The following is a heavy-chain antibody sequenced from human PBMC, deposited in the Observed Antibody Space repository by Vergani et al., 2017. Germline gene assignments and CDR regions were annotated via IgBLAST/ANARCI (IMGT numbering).Heavy chain of an antibody. CDR3: TTAWGLYYLHGEYFQY. CDR2: ISSGGGDI. Sequence: EVQLLESGGGLVQPGGSRRLSCAGAGFTFATYTMAYVRQAPGKGLEWVATISSGGGDIFYAHSVKGRCTISRYNSNNTLFLQMNSLKDEDTAVYYCTTAWGLYYLHGEYFQYWGRGTLVSVSS. V-gene: IGHV3-23*01. CDR1: GFTFATYT. D-gene: IGHD3-10*01. J-gene: IGHJ1*01.